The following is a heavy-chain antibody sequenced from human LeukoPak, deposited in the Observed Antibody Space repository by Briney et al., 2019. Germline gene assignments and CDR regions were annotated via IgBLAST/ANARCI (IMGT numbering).Heavy chain of an antibody. CDR1: GGSISSGSYY. J-gene: IGHJ4*02. CDR3: ASGYYYRGDY. D-gene: IGHD3-22*01. CDR2: IYTSGST. V-gene: IGHV4-61*02. Sequence: SQTLSLTCTVSGGSISSGSYYWSWIRQPAGKGLEWIGRIYTSGSTNYNPSLKSRVTISVDTSKNEFSLNLSSVTAADTAVYYCASGYYYRGDYWGQGTLVTVSS.